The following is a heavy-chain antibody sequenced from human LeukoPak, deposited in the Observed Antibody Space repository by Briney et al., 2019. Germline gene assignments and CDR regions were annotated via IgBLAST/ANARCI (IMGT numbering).Heavy chain of an antibody. J-gene: IGHJ4*02. CDR2: ISSSSSYI. Sequence: GGSLRLSCVVSGFTFSSYSMNWVRQAPGKGLEWVSSISSSSSYIYYADPVKGRFTISRDNAKNSLYLQMNSLRAEDTAVYYCARAFGYCSGGSCYSDYWGQGTLVTVSS. CDR3: ARAFGYCSGGSCYSDY. CDR1: GFTFSSYS. D-gene: IGHD2-15*01. V-gene: IGHV3-21*01.